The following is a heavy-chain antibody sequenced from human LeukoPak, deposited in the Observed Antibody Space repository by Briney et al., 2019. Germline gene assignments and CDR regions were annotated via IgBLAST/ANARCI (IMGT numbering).Heavy chain of an antibody. CDR3: ARESETSGWYDY. Sequence: GGSLRLSCAASGFTFSSSWMHWVRQAPGKGLEWVSLISGDGGSTFYADSVRGRFTISRDNTRKSLSLQMSSLRSEDTALYYCARESETSGWYDYWGQGTLVTVSS. CDR2: ISGDGGST. V-gene: IGHV3-43*02. J-gene: IGHJ4*02. CDR1: GFTFSSSW. D-gene: IGHD6-19*01.